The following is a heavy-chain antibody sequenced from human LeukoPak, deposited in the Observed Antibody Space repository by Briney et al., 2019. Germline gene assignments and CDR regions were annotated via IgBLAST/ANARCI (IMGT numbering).Heavy chain of an antibody. CDR2: IFWDDDK. D-gene: IGHD3-10*01. CDR1: GFSLNTLGAG. CDR3: AHTHYYGSGLDH. V-gene: IGHV2-5*02. Sequence: SGPTLVNPTQTLTLTCTFSGFSLNTLGAGVAWIRQPPGKALEWLALIFWDDDKRYSSSLKCRLTLTKDTSKSQVVLTMTHMDPVDTGTYYCAHTHYYGSGLDHWGHGTLVTVSS. J-gene: IGHJ5*02.